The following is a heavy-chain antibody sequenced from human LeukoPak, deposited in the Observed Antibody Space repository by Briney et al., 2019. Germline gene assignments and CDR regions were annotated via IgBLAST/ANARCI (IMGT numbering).Heavy chain of an antibody. V-gene: IGHV5-51*01. CDR3: ARLEGPTVVTLQAFDY. J-gene: IGHJ4*02. Sequence: GESLKISCKGSGYSFTSYWIGWVRQRPGKGLEWMGIIYPGDSDARYSPSFQGQVTVSADKSISTAYLQWSSLKASDTAMYYCARLEGPTVVTLQAFDYWGQGTLVTVSS. CDR2: IYPGDSDA. CDR1: GYSFTSYW. D-gene: IGHD4-23*01.